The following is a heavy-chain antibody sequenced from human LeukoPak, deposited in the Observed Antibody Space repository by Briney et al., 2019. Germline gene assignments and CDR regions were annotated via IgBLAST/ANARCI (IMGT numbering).Heavy chain of an antibody. CDR1: GGSISSGSYY. V-gene: IGHV4-61*02. Sequence: SETLSLTCTVSGGSISSGSYYWSWIRQPAGKGLEWIGRIYTSGSTNYNPSLKSRVTISVDTSKNQFSLKLSSVTAADTAVYYCAREGPIAFDIWGQGTMVTVSS. CDR3: AREGPIAFDI. CDR2: IYTSGST. J-gene: IGHJ3*02.